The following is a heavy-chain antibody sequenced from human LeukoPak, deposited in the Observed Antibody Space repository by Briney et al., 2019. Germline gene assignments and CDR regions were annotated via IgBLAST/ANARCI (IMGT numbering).Heavy chain of an antibody. D-gene: IGHD6-13*01. Sequence: ASVKVSCKASGGTFSSYAISWVRQAPGQGLEWMGWISAYNGNTNYAQKFQGRVTITADESTSTAYMELSSLRSEDTAVYYCARDYGSSWYRAFDYWGQGTLVTVSS. CDR1: GGTFSSYA. V-gene: IGHV1-69*13. CDR2: ISAYNGNT. J-gene: IGHJ4*02. CDR3: ARDYGSSWYRAFDY.